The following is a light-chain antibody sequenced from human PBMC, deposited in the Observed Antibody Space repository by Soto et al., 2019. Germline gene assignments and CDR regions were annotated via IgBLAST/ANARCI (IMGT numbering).Light chain of an antibody. V-gene: IGKV1-27*01. J-gene: IGKJ3*01. CDR1: RAINDY. CDR2: AAS. CDR3: QGYKSPPFT. Sequence: DIQMTKFQSSLSASVGDRVTITCRASRAINDYVAWYQQKPGKSPNLLIFAASSLQSEVPSRFSGSRSGTEFTLTISILQPEDVATYYCQGYKSPPFTFRPGTKVQMK.